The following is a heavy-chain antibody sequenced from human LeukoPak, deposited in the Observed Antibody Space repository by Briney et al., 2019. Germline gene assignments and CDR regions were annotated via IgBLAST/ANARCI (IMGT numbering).Heavy chain of an antibody. Sequence: GGSLRLSCAASGFTFSSYAMNWVRQAPGKGLEWVSAISGSGDSTYYADSVKGRFTISRDNSKNTLYLQMNSLRAEDTAVYYCAKYLRGYSYGYPYFDYWGQGTLVTVSS. J-gene: IGHJ4*02. D-gene: IGHD5-18*01. CDR2: ISGSGDST. V-gene: IGHV3-23*01. CDR3: AKYLRGYSYGYPYFDY. CDR1: GFTFSSYA.